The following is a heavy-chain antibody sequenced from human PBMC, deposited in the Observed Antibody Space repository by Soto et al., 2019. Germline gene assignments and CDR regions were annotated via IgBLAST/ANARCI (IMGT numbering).Heavy chain of an antibody. J-gene: IGHJ4*02. D-gene: IGHD3-3*01. Sequence: SETLSLTCAVYGGSFSGYYWSWIRQPPGKGLEWIGEINHSGSTNYNPSLKSRVTISVDTSKNQFSLKLSSVTAADTAVYYFANLHHVLRFLWGQGTLVTVSS. CDR3: ANLHHVLRFL. V-gene: IGHV4-34*01. CDR2: INHSGST. CDR1: GGSFSGYY.